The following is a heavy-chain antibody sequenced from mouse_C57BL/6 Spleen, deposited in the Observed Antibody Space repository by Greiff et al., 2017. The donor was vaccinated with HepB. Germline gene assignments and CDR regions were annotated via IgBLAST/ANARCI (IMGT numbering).Heavy chain of an antibody. Sequence: EVQLQQSGPELVKPGASVKISCKASGYTFTDYYMNWVKQSHGKSLEWIGDINPNNGGTSYNQKFKGKATLTVDKSSSTAYMELRSLTSEDSAVYYCARVHLPGIYGGAMDYWGQGTSVTVSS. V-gene: IGHV1-26*01. CDR1: GYTFTDYY. CDR2: INPNNGGT. D-gene: IGHD1-1*01. CDR3: ARVHLPGIYGGAMDY. J-gene: IGHJ4*01.